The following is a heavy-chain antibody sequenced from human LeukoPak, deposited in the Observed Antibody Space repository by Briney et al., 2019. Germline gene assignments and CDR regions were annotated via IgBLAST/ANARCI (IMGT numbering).Heavy chain of an antibody. J-gene: IGHJ3*02. CDR2: VSAYNGHT. V-gene: IGHV1-18*01. D-gene: IGHD3-10*01. CDR3: ARDRIPMVRGVPDVFDI. Sequence: ASVKVSCKASGYTFTGYGLSWVRQAPGQGLEWVGWVSAYNGHTNYAQKLQGRVTMTTDSSTSTAYMELRSLRSDDTAVYYCARDRIPMVRGVPDVFDIWGQGTMVTVSS. CDR1: GYTFTGYG.